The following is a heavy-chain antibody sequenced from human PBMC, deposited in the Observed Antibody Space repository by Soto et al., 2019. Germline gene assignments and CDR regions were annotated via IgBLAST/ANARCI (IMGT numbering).Heavy chain of an antibody. CDR3: ARDPTGTTMDV. V-gene: IGHV1-3*01. CDR2: INGGNGNT. D-gene: IGHD4-4*01. Sequence: ASVKVSCKASGYIFTTYAMHWVRQAPGQRLEWMGWINGGNGNTMYSQKFQGRVTLTRDTSASTAYMELSRLKSEDTAVYYCARDPTGTTMDVWGKGTTVTVSS. CDR1: GYIFTTYA. J-gene: IGHJ6*04.